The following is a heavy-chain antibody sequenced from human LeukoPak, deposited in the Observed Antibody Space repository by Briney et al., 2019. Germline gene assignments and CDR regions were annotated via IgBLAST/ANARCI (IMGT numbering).Heavy chain of an antibody. Sequence: GESQKISCKGSGYSFTSYWIGWVRQMPGKVLEWMGIIYPGDSDTRYSPSFQGQVTISADKSISTASLQWSSLKASDTAMYYCARHARGRRELVRAYKYHYMDIWGKRTTVTVSS. D-gene: IGHD6-6*01. CDR2: IYPGDSDT. J-gene: IGHJ6*03. CDR1: GYSFTSYW. CDR3: ARHARGRRELVRAYKYHYMDI. V-gene: IGHV5-51*01.